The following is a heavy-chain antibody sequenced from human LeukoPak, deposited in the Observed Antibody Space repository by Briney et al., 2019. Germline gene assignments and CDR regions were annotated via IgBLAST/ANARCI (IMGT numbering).Heavy chain of an antibody. CDR2: ISAYNGNT. D-gene: IGHD3-22*01. CDR1: GYTFTSYY. CDR3: ARPEIPAYYYDSSGYYLFLDY. J-gene: IGHJ4*02. Sequence: ASVKVSCKASGYTFTSYYMHWVRQAPGQGLEWMGWISAYNGNTNYAQKLQGRVTMTTDTSTSTAYMELRSLRSGDTAVYYCARPEIPAYYYDSSGYYLFLDYWGQGTLVTVSS. V-gene: IGHV1-18*04.